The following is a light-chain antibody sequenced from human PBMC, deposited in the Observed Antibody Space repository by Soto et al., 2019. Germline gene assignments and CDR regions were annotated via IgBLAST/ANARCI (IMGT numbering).Light chain of an antibody. CDR3: QQYANSPFT. V-gene: IGKV3-20*01. Sequence: EIVLTQSPATLSVSPGERATLSCRASQSISSSSLAWYQQKPGQAPRLLIYGASTRATGIPDRFSGSASWTDFTLTISRLEPEDFVVYYCQQYANSPFTFGQGTRLEIK. CDR2: GAS. J-gene: IGKJ5*01. CDR1: QSISSSS.